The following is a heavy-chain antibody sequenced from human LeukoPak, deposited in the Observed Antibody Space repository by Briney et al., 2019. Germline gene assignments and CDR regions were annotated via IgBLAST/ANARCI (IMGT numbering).Heavy chain of an antibody. Sequence: ASVKVSCKASGYTFTSYYMHWVRQAPGQGLEWMGIINPSGGSTSYAQKFQGRVTITADESTSTAYMELSSLRSEDTAVYYCARDRGYYYGSGSKYYFDYWGQGTLVTVSS. CDR1: GYTFTSYY. D-gene: IGHD3-10*01. J-gene: IGHJ4*02. CDR2: INPSGGST. V-gene: IGHV1-46*01. CDR3: ARDRGYYYGSGSKYYFDY.